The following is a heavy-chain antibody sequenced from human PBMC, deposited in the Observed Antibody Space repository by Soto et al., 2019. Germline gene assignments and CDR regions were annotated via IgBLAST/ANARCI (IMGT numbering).Heavy chain of an antibody. CDR3: ARGGGVGVAGSAAFDM. CDR2: INPATGAA. J-gene: IGHJ3*02. CDR1: GYPVTAYY. D-gene: IGHD3-3*01. V-gene: IGHV1-2*02. Sequence: QLHLVQSGAVVKKPGASVTVSCSASGYPVTAYYMHWVRQAPGRGLEWMGGINPATGAAKYTQTFQGRVTMTGDAAKIIVFMELRGLTSGDTAVFYCARGGGVGVAGSAAFDMWGQGTLVTVSS.